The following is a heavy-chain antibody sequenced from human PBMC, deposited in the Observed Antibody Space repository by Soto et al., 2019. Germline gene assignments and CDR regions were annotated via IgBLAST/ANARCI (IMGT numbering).Heavy chain of an antibody. J-gene: IGHJ4*02. Sequence: QVQLVQSGAEVKKPGASVKVSCKASGYALTDYYLHWVRLPPGQGLEWLGWINPNSGGTNYAQTFRGWVTMTRDTSISTAYMELSRLRCDDTAVYYCARLVGDYYGSGSLDHWGQGTLVTVSS. CDR3: ARLVGDYYGSGSLDH. CDR1: GYALTDYY. D-gene: IGHD3-10*01. V-gene: IGHV1-2*04. CDR2: INPNSGGT.